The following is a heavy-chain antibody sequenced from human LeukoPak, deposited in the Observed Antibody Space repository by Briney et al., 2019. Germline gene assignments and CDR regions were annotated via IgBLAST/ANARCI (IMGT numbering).Heavy chain of an antibody. CDR3: ARMTTKLYYYMDV. CDR2: IYSSGTT. Sequence: SETLSLTCTVSGGSISSYYWSWIRQPPGKGLEWIGYIYSSGTTNYNPSLKSRVTISVDTSNNQFSLKLSSVTAADTAVYCCARMTTKLYYYMDVWGKGTTVIISS. J-gene: IGHJ6*03. D-gene: IGHD4-11*01. V-gene: IGHV4-59*01. CDR1: GGSISSYY.